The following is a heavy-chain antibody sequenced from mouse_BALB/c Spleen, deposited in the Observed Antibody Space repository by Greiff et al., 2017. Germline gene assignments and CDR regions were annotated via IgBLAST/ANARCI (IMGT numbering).Heavy chain of an antibody. Sequence: EVQVVESGGGLVKPGGSLKLSCAASGFTFSSYTMSWVRQTPEKRLEWVATISSGGGNTYYPDSVKGRFTISRDNAKNNLYLQMSSLRSEDTALYYCARYESGGDYYAMDYWGQGTSVTVSS. D-gene: IGHD3-1*01. CDR3: ARYESGGDYYAMDY. V-gene: IGHV5-9*03. J-gene: IGHJ4*01. CDR2: ISSGGGNT. CDR1: GFTFSSYT.